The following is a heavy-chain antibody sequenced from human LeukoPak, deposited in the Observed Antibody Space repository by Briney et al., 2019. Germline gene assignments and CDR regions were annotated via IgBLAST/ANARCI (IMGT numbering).Heavy chain of an antibody. D-gene: IGHD7-27*01. Sequence: SETLSLTCTVSGDSLSSYYWSWIRQPAGKGLEWIWRIYTSGSTNYNPSLKSRVTMSVDTSKNQFSLKLSSVTAADTAVYYCAREHSNGGYFDYWGQGTLVTVSS. CDR2: IYTSGST. CDR3: AREHSNGGYFDY. V-gene: IGHV4-4*07. J-gene: IGHJ4*02. CDR1: GDSLSSYY.